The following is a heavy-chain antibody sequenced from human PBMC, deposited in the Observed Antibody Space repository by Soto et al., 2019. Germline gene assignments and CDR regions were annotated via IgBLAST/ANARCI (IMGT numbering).Heavy chain of an antibody. Sequence: QVQLVQSGAEVKKPGSSVKVSCKASGGTFSSYTISWVRQAPGQGLEWMGRIIPILGIADYAQKFQGRVTITADKSTSTAYMELSSLRSEDTAVYYCAWRIQASGLAFDIWGQGTMVTVSS. CDR1: GGTFSSYT. V-gene: IGHV1-69*02. D-gene: IGHD5-12*01. J-gene: IGHJ3*02. CDR2: IIPILGIA. CDR3: AWRIQASGLAFDI.